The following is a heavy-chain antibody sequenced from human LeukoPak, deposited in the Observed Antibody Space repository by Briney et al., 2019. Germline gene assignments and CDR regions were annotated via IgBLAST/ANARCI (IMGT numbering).Heavy chain of an antibody. CDR3: ARGPREWLGKDAFDN. V-gene: IGHV4-34*01. J-gene: IGHJ3*02. CDR2: INHSGST. CDR1: GGSFSGYY. Sequence: PSETLSLTCAVYGGSFSGYYWSWIRQPPGKGLEWIGEINHSGSTNYNPSLKSRVTISVDTSKNQFSLKLSSVTAADTAVYYCARGPREWLGKDAFDNLGQGTMVTVSS. D-gene: IGHD6-19*01.